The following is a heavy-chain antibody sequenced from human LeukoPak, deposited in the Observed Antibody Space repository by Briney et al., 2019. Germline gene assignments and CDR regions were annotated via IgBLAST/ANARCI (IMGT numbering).Heavy chain of an antibody. CDR1: GGTFSSYA. Sequence: GASVKVSCKASGGTFSSYAISWVRQAPGQGLEWMGRIIPILGIANYAQKFQGRVTITADKSTSTAYMELSSLRSEDTAVYYCARVSNFWSGYPPRYYYYGMVVWGQGTTVTVSS. D-gene: IGHD3-3*01. CDR2: IIPILGIA. CDR3: ARVSNFWSGYPPRYYYYGMVV. J-gene: IGHJ6*02. V-gene: IGHV1-69*04.